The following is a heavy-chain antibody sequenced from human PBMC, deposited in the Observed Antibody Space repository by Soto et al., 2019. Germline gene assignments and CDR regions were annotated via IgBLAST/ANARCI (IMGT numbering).Heavy chain of an antibody. CDR2: INHGGTA. CDR3: VRHAQWIIRAY. Sequence: SETLSLTCAVHGGSFTGFYWDWVRQPPGKGLEWIGEINHGGTANYNPSLKSRVSISVDMSKSQFSLKLTSVTADDTAVYYCVRHAQWIIRAYWGQGSLVTVSS. D-gene: IGHD5-12*01. V-gene: IGHV4-34*01. CDR1: GGSFTGFY. J-gene: IGHJ4*02.